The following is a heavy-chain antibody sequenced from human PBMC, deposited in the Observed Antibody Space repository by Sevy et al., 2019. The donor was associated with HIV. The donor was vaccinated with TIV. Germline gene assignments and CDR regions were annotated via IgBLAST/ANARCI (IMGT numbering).Heavy chain of an antibody. Sequence: GGSLRLSCAASGFTFSSYAMSWVRQAPGKGLEWVSAISGSGGSTYYADSVKGRFTISRDNSKNTLYLQMNSLRAEDTAVYYCAKGYCSSTSCYYQPDFDYWGQGTLVTVSS. CDR3: AKGYCSSTSCYYQPDFDY. V-gene: IGHV3-23*01. D-gene: IGHD2-2*01. J-gene: IGHJ4*02. CDR2: ISGSGGST. CDR1: GFTFSSYA.